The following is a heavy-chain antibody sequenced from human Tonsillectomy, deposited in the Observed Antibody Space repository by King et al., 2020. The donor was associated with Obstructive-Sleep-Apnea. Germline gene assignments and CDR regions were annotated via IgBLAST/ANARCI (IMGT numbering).Heavy chain of an antibody. CDR3: ARGYSGSFGPYFDY. J-gene: IGHJ4*02. D-gene: IGHD1-26*01. CDR2: IYYSGST. CDR1: GGSVSSGGYY. Sequence: VQLQESGPGLVKPSETLSLTCTGSGGSVSSGGYYWTWIRQPTGKGLEWIGHIYYSGSTNYNPSLKSRVTIPADTSKNQFSLKLSSVTAADTAVYYWARGYSGSFGPYFDYWGQGTLVTFSS. V-gene: IGHV4-61*08.